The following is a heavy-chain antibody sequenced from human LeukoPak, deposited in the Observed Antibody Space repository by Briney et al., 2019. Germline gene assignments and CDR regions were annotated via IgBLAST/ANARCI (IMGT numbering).Heavy chain of an antibody. CDR2: ITNGGTT. CDR3: TKDLSALQWAGDETTVTEGY. V-gene: IGHV3-23*01. J-gene: IGHJ4*02. D-gene: IGHD4-17*01. Sequence: SGGSLRLSCTASGLTFSSYAMNWVRQAPGKGLDWVSVITNGGTTYYADSVKGRFTISRDNSKSTLFLQMNSLRAEDTAIYYCTKDLSALQWAGDETTVTEGYWGQGTLVTVSS. CDR1: GLTFSSYA.